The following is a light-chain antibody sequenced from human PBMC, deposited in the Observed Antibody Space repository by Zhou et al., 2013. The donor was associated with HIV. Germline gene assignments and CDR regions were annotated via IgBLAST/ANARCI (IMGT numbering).Light chain of an antibody. CDR2: GAS. CDR1: QSVTNH. V-gene: IGKV3-20*01. J-gene: IGKJ4*01. CDR3: QQYGSSSLT. Sequence: EIIVTQSPATLSVSPGERVILSCRASQSVTNHLAWYQQRPGQAPRLLIYGASSRATGIPDRFSGSGSGTDFTLTISRLEPEDFAVYYCQQYGSSSLTFGGGTKVEIK.